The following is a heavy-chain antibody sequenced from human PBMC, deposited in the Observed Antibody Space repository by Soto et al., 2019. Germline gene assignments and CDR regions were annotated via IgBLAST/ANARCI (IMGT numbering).Heavy chain of an antibody. D-gene: IGHD3-3*01. CDR2: IYHSGST. Sequence: QVQLQESGPGLVKPSGTLSLNCAVSGDSMTNTNWWSWVRQPPGKGLEWIGEIYHSGSTNYNPSLRSRVTMSEERSNNHFSLNLTSGTAGDTAINYGANGSQGRLRFVETHGGKETLFPVSS. V-gene: IGHV4-4*02. CDR1: GDSMTNTNW. J-gene: IGHJ4*02. CDR3: ANGSQGRLRFVETH.